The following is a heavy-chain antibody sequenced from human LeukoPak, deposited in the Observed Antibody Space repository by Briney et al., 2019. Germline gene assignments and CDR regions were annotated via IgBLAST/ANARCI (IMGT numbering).Heavy chain of an antibody. J-gene: IGHJ4*02. CDR1: GGSFSGYH. D-gene: IGHD6-6*01. CDR3: ARSEGIAARFRY. CDR2: INHSGST. V-gene: IGHV4-34*01. Sequence: SETLSLTCAVYGGSFSGYHWSWIRQPPGKGLEWIGEINHSGSTNYNPSLKSRVTISVDTSENQFSLKLSSVTAADTAVYYCARSEGIAARFRYWGQGTLVTVSS.